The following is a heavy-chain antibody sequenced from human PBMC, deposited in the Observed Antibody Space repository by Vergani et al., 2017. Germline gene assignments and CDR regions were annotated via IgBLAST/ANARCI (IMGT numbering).Heavy chain of an antibody. V-gene: IGHV3-66*02. D-gene: IGHD3-10*01. CDR2: ICSGDET. Sequence: EVQLVESGGGVVQPGGSLRLSCAASGATVSGNYMTWVRQAPGKGLEWVSHICSGDETYYAVSVKVRVTISRDTSKYTLHLQINNLRVADTAVYYCARGNYYGSGTYFDPWGQGTLVTVSS. CDR3: ARGNYYGSGTYFDP. CDR1: GATVSGNY. J-gene: IGHJ5*02.